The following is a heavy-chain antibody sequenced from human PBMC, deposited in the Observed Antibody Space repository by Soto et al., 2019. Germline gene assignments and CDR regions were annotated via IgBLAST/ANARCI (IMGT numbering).Heavy chain of an antibody. Sequence: GESLKISCKGSGYSFTSYWIGWVRQMPGKGLEWMGIIYPGDSDTRYSPSFQGQVTISADKSISTAYLQWSSLKASDTAMYYCARRGYSYGNPYYYYYYGMDVWGQGTTVTVSS. CDR2: IYPGDSDT. V-gene: IGHV5-51*01. CDR1: GYSFTSYW. CDR3: ARRGYSYGNPYYYYYYGMDV. J-gene: IGHJ6*02. D-gene: IGHD5-18*01.